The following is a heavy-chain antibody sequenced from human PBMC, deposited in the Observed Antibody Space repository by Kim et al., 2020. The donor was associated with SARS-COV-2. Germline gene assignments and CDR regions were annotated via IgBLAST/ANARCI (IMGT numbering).Heavy chain of an antibody. CDR1: GGTFSSYA. V-gene: IGHV1-69*06. Sequence: SVKVSCKASGGTFSSYAISWVRQAPGQGLEWMGGIIPIFGTANYAQKFQGRVTITADKSTSTAYMELSSLRSEDTAVYYCARDGADYYDSSGYYYYFDYWGQGTLVTVSS. J-gene: IGHJ4*02. CDR3: ARDGADYYDSSGYYYYFDY. D-gene: IGHD3-22*01. CDR2: IIPIFGTA.